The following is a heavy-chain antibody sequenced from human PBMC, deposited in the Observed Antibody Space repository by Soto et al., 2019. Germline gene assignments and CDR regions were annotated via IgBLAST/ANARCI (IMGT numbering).Heavy chain of an antibody. CDR2: ISYDGSNK. CDR1: GFTFSSYA. V-gene: IGHV3-30-3*01. CDR3: ARGLSSGRFDP. D-gene: IGHD6-25*01. J-gene: IGHJ5*02. Sequence: SLRLSCAASGFTFSSYAMHWVRQAPGKGLEWVAVISYDGSNKYYADSVKGRFTISRDNSKNTLYLQMNSLRAEDTAVYYCARGLSSGRFDPWSQGTLVTVSS.